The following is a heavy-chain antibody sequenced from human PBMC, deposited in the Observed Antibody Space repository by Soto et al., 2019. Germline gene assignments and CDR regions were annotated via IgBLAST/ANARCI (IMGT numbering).Heavy chain of an antibody. D-gene: IGHD3-10*01. Sequence: SETLSLTCAVSGDSISGGGFSWNWIRQSPGKGLEWIGYIYPSGTSYYNPSLKSRVTISVDKSQNQFSLRLSSMTAADTAVYYCARGHYFGSGSKDWGHGTLVTVSS. CDR3: ARGHYFGSGSKD. CDR2: IYPSGTS. CDR1: GDSISGGGFS. V-gene: IGHV4-30-2*06. J-gene: IGHJ4*01.